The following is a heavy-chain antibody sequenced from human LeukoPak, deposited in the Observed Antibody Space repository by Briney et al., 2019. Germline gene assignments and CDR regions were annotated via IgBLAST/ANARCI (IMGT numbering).Heavy chain of an antibody. D-gene: IGHD2-2*01. J-gene: IGHJ6*03. Sequence: PSETLSLTCTVSGGSISSYYWSWIRQPPGKGLEWIGYIYYSGSTNYNPSLKSRVTISVDTSKNQFSLKLSSVTAADTAVYYCASQIVVPAARSPYYYMDVWGKGTTVTVSS. CDR3: ASQIVVPAARSPYYYMDV. V-gene: IGHV4-59*01. CDR2: IYYSGST. CDR1: GGSISSYY.